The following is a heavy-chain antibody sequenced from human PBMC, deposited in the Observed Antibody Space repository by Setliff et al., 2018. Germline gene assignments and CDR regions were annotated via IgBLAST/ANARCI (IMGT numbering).Heavy chain of an antibody. J-gene: IGHJ4*02. CDR1: GFSFSTYS. CDR3: ARLGPITTHTTYDY. CDR2: IKYDESET. Sequence: GGSLRLSCDASGFSFSTYSMSWVRRAPGKGLEWVASIKYDESETYYVDSVRGRFTISKDNAKNSLYLQMNSLRAEDTAVYYCARLGPITTHTTYDYWGQGTPVTVSS. V-gene: IGHV3-7*01. D-gene: IGHD3-16*01.